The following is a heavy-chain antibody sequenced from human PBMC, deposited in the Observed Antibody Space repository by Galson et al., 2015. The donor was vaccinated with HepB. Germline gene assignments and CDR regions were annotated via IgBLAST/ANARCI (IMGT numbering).Heavy chain of an antibody. Sequence: SLRLSCAASGFTFSSYGMHWVRQAPGKGLVWVSRINSDGSSIRYADSVKGRFTISRDNAKNTLYLQMNSLRAEDTAVYYCARVPNDYGDSDAFDIWGQGTMVTVSS. CDR1: GFTFSSYG. CDR2: INSDGSSI. V-gene: IGHV3-74*01. D-gene: IGHD4-17*01. CDR3: ARVPNDYGDSDAFDI. J-gene: IGHJ3*02.